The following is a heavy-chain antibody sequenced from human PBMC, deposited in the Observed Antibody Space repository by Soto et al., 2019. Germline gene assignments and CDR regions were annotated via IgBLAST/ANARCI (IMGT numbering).Heavy chain of an antibody. Sequence: QVQLVESGGGVVQPRRSLRLSCAASGFTFSSYAMHWVRQAPGKGLEWVAVISYDGSNKYYADSVKGRFTISRDNSKNTLYLQMNSLRAEDTAVYYCARVDTAMAIDYWGQGTLVTVSS. J-gene: IGHJ4*02. V-gene: IGHV3-30-3*01. D-gene: IGHD5-18*01. CDR1: GFTFSSYA. CDR3: ARVDTAMAIDY. CDR2: ISYDGSNK.